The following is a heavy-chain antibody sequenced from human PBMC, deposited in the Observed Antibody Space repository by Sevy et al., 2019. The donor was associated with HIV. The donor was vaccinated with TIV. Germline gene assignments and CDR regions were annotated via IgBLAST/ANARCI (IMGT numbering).Heavy chain of an antibody. D-gene: IGHD3-22*01. Sequence: GGSLRLSCAASGFTFSSYGMHWVRQAPGKGLEWVAVISYDGRNKYYANSVKGRLTISRDNSKNTLYLQMNSLRAEDTAVYYCAKDTMIVVVSVSYYYGMDVWGQGTTVTVSS. V-gene: IGHV3-30*18. CDR1: GFTFSSYG. CDR2: ISYDGRNK. J-gene: IGHJ6*02. CDR3: AKDTMIVVVSVSYYYGMDV.